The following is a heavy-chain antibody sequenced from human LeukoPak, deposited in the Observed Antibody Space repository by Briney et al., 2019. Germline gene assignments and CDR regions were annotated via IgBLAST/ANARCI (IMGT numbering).Heavy chain of an antibody. J-gene: IGHJ3*02. CDR3: AKGSENDAFDI. Sequence: GGSLRLSCAASGFTFDDYAMHWVRQAPGKGLEWVSGISWNSGSIGYADSVKGRFTISRDNAKNSLYLQMNSLRAEDMALYYCAKGSENDAFDIWGQGTMVTVSS. CDR1: GFTFDDYA. V-gene: IGHV3-9*03. CDR2: ISWNSGSI. D-gene: IGHD3-3*01.